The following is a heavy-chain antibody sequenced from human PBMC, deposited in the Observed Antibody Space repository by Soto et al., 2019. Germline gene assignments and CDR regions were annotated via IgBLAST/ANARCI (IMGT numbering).Heavy chain of an antibody. V-gene: IGHV4-59*08. D-gene: IGHD2-15*01. CDR1: GGSISSYY. CDR2: IYYTGST. CDR3: AGSQDSLMTPFEH. Sequence: SETLSLTCTVSGGSISSYYWSWIRQPPGKGLEWIGYIYYTGSTNYNPSLNSRVTISVDTSKNQFSLNLRSVTAADTAVYYCAGSQDSLMTPFEHWGQGILVTVSS. J-gene: IGHJ4*02.